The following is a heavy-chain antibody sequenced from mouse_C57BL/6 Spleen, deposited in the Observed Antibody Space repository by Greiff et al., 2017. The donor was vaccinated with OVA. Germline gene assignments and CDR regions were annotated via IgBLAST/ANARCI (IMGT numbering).Heavy chain of an antibody. D-gene: IGHD1-1*01. CDR3: AGTTVVARDYFDY. CDR1: GYTFTSYW. CDR2: IHPNSGST. J-gene: IGHJ2*01. Sequence: QVQLKQSGAELVKPGASVKLSCKASGYTFTSYWMHWVKQRPGQGLEWIGMIHPNSGSTNYNEKFKSKATLTVDKSSSTAYMQLSSLTSEDSAVYYCAGTTVVARDYFDYWGQGTTLTVSS. V-gene: IGHV1-64*01.